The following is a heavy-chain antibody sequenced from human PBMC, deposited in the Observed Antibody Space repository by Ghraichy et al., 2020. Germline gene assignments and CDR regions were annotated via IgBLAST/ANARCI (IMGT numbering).Heavy chain of an antibody. CDR1: GYTFTSYG. CDR3: ARDPTRLAAAGTYGHY. Sequence: ASVKVSCKASGYTFTSYGISWVRQAPGQGLEWMGWISAYNGNTNYAQKLQGRVTMTTDTSTSTAYMELRSLRSDDTAVYYCARDPTRLAAAGTYGHYWGQGTLVTVSS. V-gene: IGHV1-18*01. CDR2: ISAYNGNT. D-gene: IGHD6-13*01. J-gene: IGHJ4*02.